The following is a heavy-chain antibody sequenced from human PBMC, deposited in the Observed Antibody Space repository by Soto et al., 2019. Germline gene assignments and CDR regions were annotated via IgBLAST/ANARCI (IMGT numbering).Heavy chain of an antibody. Sequence: EVQLLESGGGLVQPGGSLRVSCAASGFTFTSFVMSWVRQAPGKGLEWVSAITGSGGDTYHADSVKGRFTMSRDNTKSTLXXXMNSLRAXDTXIXXXXXXXXXXRPYYFDSWGRGTLVTVSS. J-gene: IGHJ4*02. CDR2: ITGSGGDT. CDR3: XXXXXXXRPYYFDS. V-gene: IGHV3-23*01. CDR1: GFTFTSFV.